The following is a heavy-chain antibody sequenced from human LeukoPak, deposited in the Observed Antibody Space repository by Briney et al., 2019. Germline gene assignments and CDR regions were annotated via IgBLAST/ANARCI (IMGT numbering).Heavy chain of an antibody. V-gene: IGHV3-23*01. CDR1: GFTFSSYG. D-gene: IGHD3-10*01. CDR3: AKLKDRLTMVRDYYYYMDV. Sequence: PGGSLRLSCAASGFTFSSYGMSWVRQAPGKGLEWVSAISGSGGSTYYADSVKGRFTISRDNSKNTLYLQMNSLRAEDTAVYYCAKLKDRLTMVRDYYYYMDVWGKGTTVTISS. CDR2: ISGSGGST. J-gene: IGHJ6*03.